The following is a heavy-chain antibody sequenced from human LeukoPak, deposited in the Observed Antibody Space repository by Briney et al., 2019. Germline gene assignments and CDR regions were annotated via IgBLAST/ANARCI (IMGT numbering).Heavy chain of an antibody. CDR3: ARNWATDYHFDY. Sequence: PSETLSLTCVVSTYSISDGYYWGRIRQPPGKGLEWIGSIYHSGSADYNPSLTSRVTRSVDTSKNQFSLRLTSVTAADTAVYYCARNWATDYHFDYWGQGTLVTVSS. CDR1: TYSISDGYY. D-gene: IGHD3-16*01. J-gene: IGHJ4*02. CDR2: IYHSGSA. V-gene: IGHV4-38-2*01.